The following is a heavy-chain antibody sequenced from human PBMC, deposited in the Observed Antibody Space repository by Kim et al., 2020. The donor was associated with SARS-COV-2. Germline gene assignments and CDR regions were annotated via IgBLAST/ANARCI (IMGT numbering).Heavy chain of an antibody. CDR1: GFTFSSYG. J-gene: IGHJ3*02. CDR3: AKDSGGYAFDI. CDR2: IWYDGSNK. V-gene: IGHV3-33*06. Sequence: GGSLRLSCAASGFTFSSYGMHWVRQAPGKGLEWVAVIWYDGSNKYYADSVKGRFTISRDNSKNTLYLQMNSLRAEDTAVYYCAKDSGGYAFDIWGQGTMVTVSS.